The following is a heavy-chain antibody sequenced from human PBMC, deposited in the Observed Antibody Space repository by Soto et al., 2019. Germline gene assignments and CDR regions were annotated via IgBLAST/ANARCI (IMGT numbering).Heavy chain of an antibody. CDR1: GFTVSSNY. D-gene: IGHD3-10*01. CDR2: LYHGGAT. V-gene: IGHV3-53*04. Sequence: EARLVESGGGLVQPGGSLRLSCAASGFTVSSNYMTWVRQAPGKGLEWVSLLYHGGATHYAASVKGRFSISSHSSQNTLFLQMNSLGTEETAPYYCVRGRYGSEIHWGQGTKVTVSS. J-gene: IGHJ4*02. CDR3: VRGRYGSEIH.